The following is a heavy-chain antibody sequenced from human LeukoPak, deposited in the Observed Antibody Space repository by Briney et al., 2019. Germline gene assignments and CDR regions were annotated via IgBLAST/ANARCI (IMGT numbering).Heavy chain of an antibody. J-gene: IGHJ1*01. V-gene: IGHV3-11*03. CDR2: ISSSSSYT. Sequence: PGGSLRLSCAASGFTFSDYYMSWIRQAPGKGLEWVSYISSSSSYTNYADSVKGRFTISRDNAKNSLYLQMNSLRAEDTAVYYSSLEGSSWYRYFQHWGQGTLVTVSS. CDR1: GFTFSDYY. D-gene: IGHD6-13*01. CDR3: SLEGSSWYRYFQH.